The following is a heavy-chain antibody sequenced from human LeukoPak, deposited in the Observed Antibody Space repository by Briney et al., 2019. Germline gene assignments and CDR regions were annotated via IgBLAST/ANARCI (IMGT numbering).Heavy chain of an antibody. CDR2: ISSSSSYI. CDR3: ASLYSSLFDY. V-gene: IGHV3-21*01. D-gene: IGHD6-13*01. CDR1: GFTFSSYT. Sequence: GGSLRLSCVASGFTFSSYTMHWVRQAPGKGLEWVSSISSSSSYIYYADSVKGRFTISRDNAKNSLYLQMNSLRAEDTAVYYCASLYSSLFDYWGQGTLVTVSS. J-gene: IGHJ4*02.